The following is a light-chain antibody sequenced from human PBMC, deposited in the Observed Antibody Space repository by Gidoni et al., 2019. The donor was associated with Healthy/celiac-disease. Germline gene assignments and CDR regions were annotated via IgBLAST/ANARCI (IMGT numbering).Light chain of an antibody. J-gene: IGKJ5*01. Sequence: DIVMTQSPDSLAVSLGERATINCKPSQSVLYSSNNKNYLAWYQQKPGQPPKLLIYWASTRESGVPDRFSGSGSGTDFILTISSLQAEDVAVYYCQQYYSTPLTFGRGTRLEIK. V-gene: IGKV4-1*01. CDR3: QQYYSTPLT. CDR2: WAS. CDR1: QSVLYSSNNKNY.